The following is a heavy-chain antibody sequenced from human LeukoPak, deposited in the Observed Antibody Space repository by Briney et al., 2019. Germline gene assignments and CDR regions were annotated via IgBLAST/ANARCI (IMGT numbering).Heavy chain of an antibody. Sequence: GGSLRLSCAASGFTFDDYGIHWVRQAPGKGLEWVSGIDWNSGAIGYTDSVKGRFTISRDNAKNSLYLQMNSLRAEDTALYYCVKDRAANLYGSGAFEYWGQGTLVTVSS. D-gene: IGHD3-10*01. J-gene: IGHJ4*02. V-gene: IGHV3-9*01. CDR3: VKDRAANLYGSGAFEY. CDR1: GFTFDDYG. CDR2: IDWNSGAI.